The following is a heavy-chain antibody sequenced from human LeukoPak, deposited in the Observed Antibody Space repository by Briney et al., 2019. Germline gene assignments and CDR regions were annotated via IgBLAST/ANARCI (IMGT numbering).Heavy chain of an antibody. D-gene: IGHD3-10*01. CDR1: GFTFSSYS. V-gene: IGHV3-21*01. CDR2: IISSSSYI. J-gene: IGHJ4*02. Sequence: GGSLRLSCAASGFTFSSYSMNWVRQAPGKGLEGVSSIISSSSYIYYADSVKGRFTISRDNAKNSLYLQMNSLRAEDTAVYYCARGLGYYGSGSYNDYWGQGTLVTVSS. CDR3: ARGLGYYGSGSYNDY.